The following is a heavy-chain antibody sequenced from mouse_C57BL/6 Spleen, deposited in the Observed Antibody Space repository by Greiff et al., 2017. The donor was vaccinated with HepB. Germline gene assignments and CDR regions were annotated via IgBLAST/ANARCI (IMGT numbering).Heavy chain of an antibody. CDR1: GYAFSSYW. CDR3: ARSTNYYGSSSDY. V-gene: IGHV1-80*01. CDR2: IYPGDGDT. Sequence: VQLQQSGAELVKPGASVKISCKASGYAFSSYWMNWVKQRPGKGLEWIGQIYPGDGDTNYNGKFKGKATLTADKSSSTAYMQLSSLTSEDSAVYFCARSTNYYGSSSDYWGQGTTLTVSS. J-gene: IGHJ2*01. D-gene: IGHD1-1*01.